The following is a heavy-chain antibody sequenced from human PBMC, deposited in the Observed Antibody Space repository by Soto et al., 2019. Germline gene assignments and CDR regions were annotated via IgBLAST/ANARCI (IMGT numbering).Heavy chain of an antibody. Sequence: SETLSLTCAVSGYSISSGYYWGWIRQPPGKGLEWIGSIYHSGSTYYNPSLKSRVTISVDTSKNQFSLKLSSVTAADTAVYYCARDRTDYGDYGMPSYYYYYYGMDVWGQGTTVTVSS. CDR1: GYSISSGYY. D-gene: IGHD4-17*01. CDR2: IYHSGST. J-gene: IGHJ6*02. V-gene: IGHV4-38-2*02. CDR3: ARDRTDYGDYGMPSYYYYYYGMDV.